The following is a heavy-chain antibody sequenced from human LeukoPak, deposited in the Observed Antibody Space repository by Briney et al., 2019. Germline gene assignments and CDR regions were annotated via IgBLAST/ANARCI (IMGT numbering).Heavy chain of an antibody. CDR1: GYTFTSYD. D-gene: IGHD6-19*01. CDR2: MNPGSGNT. CDR3: AIYGRGWLDY. J-gene: IGHJ4*02. Sequence: GASVKVSCKASGYTFTSYDINWVRQTTGQGLEWMGWMNPGSGNTGYAQKFQGRVTMTEDTSTDTAYMELSSLRSEDTAVYYCAIYGRGWLDYWGQGTLVTVSS. V-gene: IGHV1-8*01.